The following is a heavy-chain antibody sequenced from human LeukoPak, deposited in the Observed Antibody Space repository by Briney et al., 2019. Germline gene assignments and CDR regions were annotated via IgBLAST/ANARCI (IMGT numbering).Heavy chain of an antibody. D-gene: IGHD3-10*01. J-gene: IGHJ4*02. CDR3: ARDPDYYGSGSYRSPDY. CDR2: ISGSGGST. Sequence: GGSLRLSCAASGFTFSSYAMSWVRQAPGKGLEWVSAISGSGGSTYYADSVKGRFTISRDNSKNTLYLQMNSLRAEDTAVYYCARDPDYYGSGSYRSPDYWGQETLVTVSS. CDR1: GFTFSSYA. V-gene: IGHV3-23*01.